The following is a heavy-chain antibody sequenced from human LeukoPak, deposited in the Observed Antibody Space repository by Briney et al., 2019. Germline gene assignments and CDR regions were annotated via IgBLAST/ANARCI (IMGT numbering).Heavy chain of an antibody. J-gene: IGHJ4*02. CDR1: GYTFTSYD. CDR2: MNPNSGNT. D-gene: IGHD6-13*01. Sequence: ASVKVSCKASGYTFTSYDINWVRQATGQGLEWMGWMNPNSGNTGYAQKFQGRVTMTRNTSISTAYMALSSLRSEDTAVYYCARADSSSWYGPYLFDYWGQGTLVTVSS. CDR3: ARADSSSWYGPYLFDY. V-gene: IGHV1-8*01.